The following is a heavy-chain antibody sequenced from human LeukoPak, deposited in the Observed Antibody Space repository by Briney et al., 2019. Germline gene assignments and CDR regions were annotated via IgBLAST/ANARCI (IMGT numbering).Heavy chain of an antibody. J-gene: IGHJ4*02. CDR2: ISSSGSTI. CDR3: ARDHSIVGALDY. V-gene: IGHV3-48*03. Sequence: GGSLRLSSAASGFTFSSYEMNWVRQAPGKGLEWVSYISSSGSTIYYADSVKGRFTISRDNAKNSLYLQMNSLRAEDTAVYYCARDHSIVGALDYWGQGTLVTVSS. CDR1: GFTFSSYE. D-gene: IGHD1-26*01.